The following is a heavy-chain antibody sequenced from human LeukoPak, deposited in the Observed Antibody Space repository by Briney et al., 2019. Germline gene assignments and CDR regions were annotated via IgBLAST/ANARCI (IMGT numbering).Heavy chain of an antibody. CDR2: ISYDGGNK. CDR1: GFTFSSYA. J-gene: IGHJ4*02. V-gene: IGHV3-30*04. CDR3: ARDEGQLSGFDY. Sequence: PGRSLRLSCAASGFTFSSYAMHWVRQAPGKGLEWVAVISYDGGNKYYADSVKGRFTISRDNSKNTLYLQMNSLRAEDTAVYYCARDEGQLSGFDYWGQGTLVTVSS. D-gene: IGHD2-2*01.